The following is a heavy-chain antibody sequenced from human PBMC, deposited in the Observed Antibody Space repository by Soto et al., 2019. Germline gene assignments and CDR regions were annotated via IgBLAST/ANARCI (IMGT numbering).Heavy chain of an antibody. J-gene: IGHJ6*03. CDR2: INAGNGNT. Sequence: ASVKVSCKASGYTFTSYAMHWVRQAPGQRLEWMGWINAGNGNTKYSQKFQGRVTITRETSASTAYMELSSLRSEDTAVYYCARGVVPAAMTYYYYYMDVWGKGTTVTVSS. CDR3: ARGVVPAAMTYYYYYMDV. CDR1: GYTFTSYA. V-gene: IGHV1-3*01. D-gene: IGHD2-2*01.